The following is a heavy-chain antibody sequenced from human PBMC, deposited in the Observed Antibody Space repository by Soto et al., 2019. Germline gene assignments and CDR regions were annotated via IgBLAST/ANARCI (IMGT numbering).Heavy chain of an antibody. CDR3: ARRHGLDIDAYY. CDR2: INTDGRGT. V-gene: IGHV3-74*01. CDR1: GFIFSGDW. J-gene: IGHJ4*02. Sequence: GGSLRLSCAASGFIFSGDWMDWVRQAPGKGLVWVSRINTDGRGTDYADSVKGRFTISRDNAKNLVYLQMNSLRAEDTAVYFCARRHGLDIDAYYWGQGILVTVSS. D-gene: IGHD3-10*01.